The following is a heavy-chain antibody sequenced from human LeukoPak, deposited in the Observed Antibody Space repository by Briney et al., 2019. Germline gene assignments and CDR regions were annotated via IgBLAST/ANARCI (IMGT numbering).Heavy chain of an antibody. CDR2: ISAYNGNT. Sequence: GASVKVSCTASGYTFTSYGISWVRQAPGQGLEWMGWISAYNGNTNYAQKLQGRVTMTTDTSTSTAYMELRSLRSDDTAVYYCARSSSGYYSPLFDYWGQGTLVTVSS. CDR3: ARSSSGYYSPLFDY. J-gene: IGHJ4*02. CDR1: GYTFTSYG. D-gene: IGHD3-22*01. V-gene: IGHV1-18*01.